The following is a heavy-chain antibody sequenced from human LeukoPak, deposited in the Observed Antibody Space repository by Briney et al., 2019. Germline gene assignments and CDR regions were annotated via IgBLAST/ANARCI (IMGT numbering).Heavy chain of an antibody. CDR1: GGSISTYY. Sequence: RTSETLSLTCTVSGGSISTYYWSWIRQPPGKGLEWIGYIYYSGSTNYNPSLKSRVTISVDTSKNQFSLKLSSVTAADTAVYYCATQGYSGYDDRGSFDYWGQGTLVTVSS. CDR3: ATQGYSGYDDRGSFDY. V-gene: IGHV4-59*12. CDR2: IYYSGST. D-gene: IGHD5-12*01. J-gene: IGHJ4*02.